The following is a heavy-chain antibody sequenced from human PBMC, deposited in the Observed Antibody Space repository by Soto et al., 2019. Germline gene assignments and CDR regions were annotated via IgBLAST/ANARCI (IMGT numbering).Heavy chain of an antibody. V-gene: IGHV3-23*01. CDR3: ARAPYPFSVREVRHTRPADWFDP. Sequence: EVQLLESGGGLVQPGGSLRLSCAASGFTFSSYAMSWVRQAPGKWLEWVSAISGSGGSTYYADSVKGRFTISRDNYKHTQYLKMNSLRAEDTAVYYCARAPYPFSVREVRHTRPADWFDPWGQGTMVTVSS. CDR1: GFTFSSYA. CDR2: ISGSGGST. D-gene: IGHD3-10*01. J-gene: IGHJ5*02.